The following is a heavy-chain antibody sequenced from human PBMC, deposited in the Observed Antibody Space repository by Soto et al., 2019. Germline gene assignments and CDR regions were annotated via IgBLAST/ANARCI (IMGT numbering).Heavy chain of an antibody. J-gene: IGHJ6*02. CDR3: AKDFKVSGSHYGTLNYYYGMDV. CDR1: GFTFSTYG. V-gene: IGHV3-30*18. D-gene: IGHD3-10*01. CDR2: TSYDGYLK. Sequence: AGGSLRLSCAASGFTFSTYGMQWVRQAPGKGLEWVAVTSYDGYLKYYVDAVKGRFTVARDNSKNTLFLEMNSLRVEDTAVYFCAKDFKVSGSHYGTLNYYYGMDVWGQGTTVTVSS.